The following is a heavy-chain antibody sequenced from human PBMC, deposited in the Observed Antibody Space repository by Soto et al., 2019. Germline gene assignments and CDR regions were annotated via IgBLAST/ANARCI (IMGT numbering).Heavy chain of an antibody. D-gene: IGHD6-6*01. J-gene: IGHJ4*01. CDR3: ARDRSNSPDYFDF. CDR2: IYYSGRT. Sequence: QVQLQESGPGLVKPSQTLSLTCTVSGGSIDNYEYYWTWIRQPPGKGLEWVGYIYYSGRTNYNPSLNSRLTISLDTPKNQFSLRLTSVSAADTAMYYCARDRSNSPDYFDFWGHGTLVTVSS. V-gene: IGHV4-30-4*01. CDR1: GGSIDNYEYY.